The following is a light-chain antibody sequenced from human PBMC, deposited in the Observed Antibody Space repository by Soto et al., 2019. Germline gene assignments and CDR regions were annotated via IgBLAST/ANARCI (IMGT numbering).Light chain of an antibody. CDR1: QSVSNTY. J-gene: IGKJ5*01. Sequence: DIVGTQSPTTLSLSPWETATLSCMASQSVSNTYLAWYQQKPGQAPRLLIYGASGRATAIPDRFSGSGSGTEFTLIINRLEPEDFAVYYCQQYGSSAITFGQGTRLEIK. CDR2: GAS. V-gene: IGKV3-20*01. CDR3: QQYGSSAIT.